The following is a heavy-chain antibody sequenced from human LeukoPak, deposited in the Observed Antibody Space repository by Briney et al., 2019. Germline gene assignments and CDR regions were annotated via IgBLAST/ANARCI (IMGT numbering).Heavy chain of an antibody. CDR1: GFTFSSYA. CDR2: IIGSGAFT. J-gene: IGHJ6*02. Sequence: GGSLRLSCAASGFTFSSYAMSWVRQAPGKGLEWVSSIIGSGAFTYYADSVQGRFTISRDNSKKTLSLQMNSLRAEDTAIYYCAKDSGDYGGDYYQYGMDVWGQGTTVTVSS. D-gene: IGHD4/OR15-4a*01. V-gene: IGHV3-23*01. CDR3: AKDSGDYGGDYYQYGMDV.